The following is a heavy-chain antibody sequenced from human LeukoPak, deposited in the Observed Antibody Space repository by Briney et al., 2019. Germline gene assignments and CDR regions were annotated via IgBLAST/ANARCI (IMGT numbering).Heavy chain of an antibody. Sequence: PGASLRLPCAASGFTFSNYAMSWVRQAPGKGLEWVSAITGSGGNTYYADSVKGRFTISGDNSKNTVFLQMNSLRAEDTAVYYCAKWGDYDVLTGYYVSDYWGQGTLVTVSS. D-gene: IGHD3-9*01. V-gene: IGHV3-23*01. CDR2: ITGSGGNT. CDR3: AKWGDYDVLTGYYVSDY. CDR1: GFTFSNYA. J-gene: IGHJ4*02.